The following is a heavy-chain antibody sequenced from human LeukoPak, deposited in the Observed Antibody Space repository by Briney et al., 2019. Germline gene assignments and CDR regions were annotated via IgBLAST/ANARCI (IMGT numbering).Heavy chain of an antibody. CDR2: IKQDGSEK. D-gene: IGHD3-22*01. V-gene: IGHV3-7*01. CDR1: GFTFSSYW. CDR3: ATGSYYDSSGYY. J-gene: IGHJ4*02. Sequence: GGSLRLSCAASGFTFSSYWMSWVRQAPGKGLEWVANIKQDGSEKYYVDSVKGRFTISRDNVKNSLYLQMNSLRAEDTAVYYCATGSYYDSSGYYWGQGTLVTVSS.